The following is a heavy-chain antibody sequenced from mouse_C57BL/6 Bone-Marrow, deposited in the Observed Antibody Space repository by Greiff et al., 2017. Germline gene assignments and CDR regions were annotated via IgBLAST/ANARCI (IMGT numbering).Heavy chain of an antibody. Sequence: QVQLQQPGAELVKPGASVKLSCKASGYTFTSYWMHWVKQRPGQGLEWIGMIHPNSGSTNYNAKFKSKATLTVDQSSSTAYMQLSSLTAEDSAVYYCARMVTTGGFAYWGQGTLVTVSA. V-gene: IGHV1-64*01. D-gene: IGHD2-2*01. CDR2: IHPNSGST. CDR3: ARMVTTGGFAY. J-gene: IGHJ3*01. CDR1: GYTFTSYW.